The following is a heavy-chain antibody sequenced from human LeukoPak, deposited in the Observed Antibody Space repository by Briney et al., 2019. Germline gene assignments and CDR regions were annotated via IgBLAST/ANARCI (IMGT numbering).Heavy chain of an antibody. CDR3: ASLGYNWNDPFDY. CDR2: INPNSGGT. V-gene: IGHV1-2*02. D-gene: IGHD1-20*01. J-gene: IGHJ4*02. Sequence: GASVRVSCKASGYTFTVYYMHWVRQAPGQGLEWMGWINPNSGGTNYAQKFQGRVTMTRDTSISTAYMELSRLRSDDTAVYYCASLGYNWNDPFDYWGQGTLVTVSS. CDR1: GYTFTVYY.